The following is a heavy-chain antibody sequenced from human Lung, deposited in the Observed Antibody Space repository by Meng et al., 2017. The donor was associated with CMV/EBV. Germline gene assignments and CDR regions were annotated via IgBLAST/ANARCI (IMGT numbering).Heavy chain of an antibody. CDR3: ARDVSPRSSVYFAIYYFYALDV. Sequence: GESLKISCAASGFMFSDYSMNWVRQAPGKGLEWVSSISNGGAYIYYADSVKGRFTISRDNAQNSLYLQMNSLRAEDTAVYYCARDVSPRSSVYFAIYYFYALDVWGQGTRVTVSS. J-gene: IGHJ6*02. CDR2: ISNGGAYI. V-gene: IGHV3-21*01. CDR1: GFMFSDYS. D-gene: IGHD5/OR15-5a*01.